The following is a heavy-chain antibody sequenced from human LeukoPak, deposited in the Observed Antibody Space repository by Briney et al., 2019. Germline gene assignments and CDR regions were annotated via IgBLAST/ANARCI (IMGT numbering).Heavy chain of an antibody. CDR3: ARWDAHYHEGNNWFDP. D-gene: IGHD1-26*01. CDR2: IVPGFDTV. CDR1: GGTFSNYA. J-gene: IGHJ5*02. Sequence: ASVNVSCKASGGTFSNYAISWVRQAPGQGREWMGGIVPGFDTVDYAQRFQDRVTITADESTGTAYMEMSSLRSEDTAMYYCARWDAHYHEGNNWFDPWGQGTLVTVSS. V-gene: IGHV1-69*13.